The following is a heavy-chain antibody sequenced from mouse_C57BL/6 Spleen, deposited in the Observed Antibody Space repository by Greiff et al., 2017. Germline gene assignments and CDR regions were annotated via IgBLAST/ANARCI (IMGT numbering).Heavy chain of an antibody. CDR1: GYTFTDYN. Sequence: VQLQQSGPELVKPGASVTMSCKASGYTFTDYNMHWVKQSHGKSLEWIGYINPNNGGTSYNQKFKGKATLTVNKSSSTAYMELRSLTSEDSAVYYCARTDYYGSPWYFDVWGTGTTVTVSS. J-gene: IGHJ1*03. D-gene: IGHD1-1*01. CDR3: ARTDYYGSPWYFDV. CDR2: INPNNGGT. V-gene: IGHV1-22*01.